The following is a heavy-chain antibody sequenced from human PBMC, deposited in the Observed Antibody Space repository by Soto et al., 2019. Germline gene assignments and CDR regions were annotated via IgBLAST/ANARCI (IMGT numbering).Heavy chain of an antibody. CDR3: AIRDYKRVTWLAVLY. D-gene: IGHD3-10*01. J-gene: IGHJ4*01. CDR2: ISGSGDST. CDR1: GFTFSNFA. Sequence: EVQLVESGGGLVKPGGSLRLSCAASGFTFSNFAMNWVRQAPGKGLDGVSSISGSGDSTLYEGSVKGRFTVVRDNAKIALFLAMNSPRAEDRAVYYCAIRDYKRVTWLAVLYWGQAILVTVSS. V-gene: IGHV3-21*01.